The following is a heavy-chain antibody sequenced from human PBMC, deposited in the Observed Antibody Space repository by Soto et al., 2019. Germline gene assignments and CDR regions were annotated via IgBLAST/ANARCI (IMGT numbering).Heavy chain of an antibody. Sequence: PGGSLRLSCAASGFTFSSYAMSWVRQAPGKGLEWVSAISGSGGSTYYADSVKGRFTISRDNSKNTLYLQMNSLRAEDTAVYYCAKDTDTAMVSNYYYYGMDVWGQGTTVTVSS. CDR1: GFTFSSYA. J-gene: IGHJ6*02. CDR2: ISGSGGST. V-gene: IGHV3-23*01. CDR3: AKDTDTAMVSNYYYYGMDV. D-gene: IGHD5-18*01.